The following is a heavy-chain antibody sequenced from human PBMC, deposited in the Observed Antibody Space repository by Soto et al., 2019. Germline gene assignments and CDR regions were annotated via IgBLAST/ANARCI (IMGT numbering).Heavy chain of an antibody. CDR2: ISYDGSNK. D-gene: IGHD6-13*01. V-gene: IGHV3-30-3*01. CDR1: GFTFSSYA. CDR3: ARDLVRIAAAGFSYYFDY. Sequence: WGSLRLSCAASGFTFSSYAMHWVRQAPGKGLEWVAVISYDGSNKYYADSVKGRFTISRDNSKNTLYLQMNSLRAEDTAVYYCARDLVRIAAAGFSYYFDYWGQGTLVTVSS. J-gene: IGHJ4*02.